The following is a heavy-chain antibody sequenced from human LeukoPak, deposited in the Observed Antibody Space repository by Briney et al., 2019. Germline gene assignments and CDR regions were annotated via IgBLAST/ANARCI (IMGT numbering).Heavy chain of an antibody. CDR2: IKQDGSEK. V-gene: IGHV3-7*01. D-gene: IGHD6-19*01. Sequence: SGGSLRLSCAASGCTFSSYWMSWVRQAPGKGLEWVANIKQDGSEKYYVDSVKGRFTIFRDNAKNSLYLQMNSLRAEDTAVYYCARGRARGWYGNGAFDIWGQGTMVTVSS. CDR3: ARGRARGWYGNGAFDI. CDR1: GCTFSSYW. J-gene: IGHJ3*02.